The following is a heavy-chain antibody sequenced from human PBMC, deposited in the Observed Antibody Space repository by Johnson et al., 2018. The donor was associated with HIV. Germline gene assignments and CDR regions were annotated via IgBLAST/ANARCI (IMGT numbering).Heavy chain of an antibody. CDR1: GFTFDDYA. V-gene: IGHV3-20*04. D-gene: IGHD6-19*01. CDR2: INWNGGST. CDR3: ARAPHPRWQWLPPGAFDI. Sequence: VQLVESGGGLVQPGRSLRLSCAASGFTFDDYAMHWVRQAPGKGLEWVSGINWNGGSTGYADSVKGRFTISRDNAKNSLYLQMNTLRAEDTAVYYCARAPHPRWQWLPPGAFDIWGQGTMVTVSS. J-gene: IGHJ3*02.